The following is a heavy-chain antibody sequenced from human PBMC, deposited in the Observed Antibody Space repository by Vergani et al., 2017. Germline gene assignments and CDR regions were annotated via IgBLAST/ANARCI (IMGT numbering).Heavy chain of an antibody. CDR1: GGSISSGGYH. CDR2: IYYSGST. J-gene: IGHJ6*03. V-gene: IGHV4-31*03. Sequence: QVQLQESGPGLVKPSQTLSLTCTVSGGSISSGGYHWSWIRQHPGKGLEWIGYIYYSGSTHYNPSLKSRVTISVDTSKNQLSLKLSSVTAADTAVYYCARGPHYYYYYYMDVWSKGTTVTVSS. CDR3: ARGPHYYYYYYMDV.